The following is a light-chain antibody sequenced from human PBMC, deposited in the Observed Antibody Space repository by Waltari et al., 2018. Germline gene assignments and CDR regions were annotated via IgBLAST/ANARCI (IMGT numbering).Light chain of an antibody. Sequence: QSVLTQPPSASGTPGQRVSISCSGSNSNIGTNTVNWYQQLPGTAPKLLIYSNQNRPQGVPARFSGSKSGTSASLAISGLQSEDEAEYYCAAWDDSLNGPVFGAGTKLTVL. CDR2: SNQ. CDR3: AAWDDSLNGPV. J-gene: IGLJ3*02. V-gene: IGLV1-44*01. CDR1: NSNIGTNT.